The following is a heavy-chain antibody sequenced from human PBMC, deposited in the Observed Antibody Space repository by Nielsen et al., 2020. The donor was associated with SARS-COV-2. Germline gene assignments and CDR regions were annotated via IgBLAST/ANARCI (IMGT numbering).Heavy chain of an antibody. V-gene: IGHV3-23*01. J-gene: IGHJ4*02. CDR1: GFTFSGPW. CDR3: AKNPSRRDYGADY. CDR2: IGAIDGST. Sequence: GGSLRLSCAGSGFTFSGPWMTWVRQAPGKGLEWVSSIGAIDGSTNYAESLRGRFTISRDNSKNTLYLQIDSLRTEDTAMYYCAKNPSRRDYGADYWGQGTLVTVSS. D-gene: IGHD4-17*01.